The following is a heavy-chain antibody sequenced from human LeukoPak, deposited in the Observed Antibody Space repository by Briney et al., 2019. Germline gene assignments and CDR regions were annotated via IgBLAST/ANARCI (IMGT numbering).Heavy chain of an antibody. J-gene: IGHJ4*02. Sequence: PGGSLRLSCAASGFTFSSYSMNWVRQAPGKGLEWVSSISSSSSYIYYADSVKGRFTISRDNAKNSLYLQMNSLRAEDTAVYYCARDLISSSWYPVDYWGQGTLVTVSS. CDR2: ISSSSSYI. V-gene: IGHV3-21*01. CDR3: ARDLISSSWYPVDY. D-gene: IGHD6-13*01. CDR1: GFTFSSYS.